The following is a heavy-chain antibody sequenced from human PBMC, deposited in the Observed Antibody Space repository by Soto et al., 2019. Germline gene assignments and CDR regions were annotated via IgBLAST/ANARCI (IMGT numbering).Heavy chain of an antibody. Sequence: SETLSLTCTVSGGSISSYYWSWIRQPPGKGLEWIGYIYYSGSTNYNPSLKSRVTISVDTSKNQFSLKLSSVTAADTAVYYCARGDYGDERRWFDPWGQGTLVTVSS. J-gene: IGHJ5*02. CDR1: GGSISSYY. D-gene: IGHD4-17*01. V-gene: IGHV4-59*12. CDR2: IYYSGST. CDR3: ARGDYGDERRWFDP.